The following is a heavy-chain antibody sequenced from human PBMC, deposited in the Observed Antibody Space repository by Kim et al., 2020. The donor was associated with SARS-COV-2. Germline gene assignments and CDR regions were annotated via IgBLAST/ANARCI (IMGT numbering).Heavy chain of an antibody. J-gene: IGHJ4*02. Sequence: ASVKVSCKASGYTFTSYGISWVRQAPGQGLEWMGWISPYNGNTNYAQKFQSRVTMTTGSSTSTAYMELRSLRSDDTAVYYCARVSVQIWSQYYFDYWSQGTLVTVSS. CDR1: GYTFTSYG. CDR2: ISPYNGNT. CDR3: ARVSVQIWSQYYFDY. D-gene: IGHD5-18*01. V-gene: IGHV1-18*01.